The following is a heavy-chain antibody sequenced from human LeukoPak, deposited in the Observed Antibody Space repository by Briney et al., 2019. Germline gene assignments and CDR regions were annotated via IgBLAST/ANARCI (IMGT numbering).Heavy chain of an antibody. J-gene: IGHJ3*02. CDR3: AKDRRSGSYYFDAFDI. CDR2: ISYDGSNK. V-gene: IGHV3-30*18. Sequence: SGGSLRLSCAASGFTFSSYGMHWVRQAPGKGLVWVAVISYDGSNKYYADSVKGRFTISRDNSKNTLYLEMNSLRAEDTAVYYCAKDRRSGSYYFDAFDIWGQGTMVTVSS. CDR1: GFTFSSYG. D-gene: IGHD3-10*01.